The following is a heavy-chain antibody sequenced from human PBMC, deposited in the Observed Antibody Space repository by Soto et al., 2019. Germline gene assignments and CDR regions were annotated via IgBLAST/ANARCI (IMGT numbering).Heavy chain of an antibody. D-gene: IGHD3-22*01. V-gene: IGHV4-59*08. Sequence: PSETLSLTCTVSGGSISSYYWSWIRQPPGKGPEWIGYIYYSGSTNYNPSLKSRVTISVDTSKNQFSLKLSSVTAADTAVYYCARHLGYDSSGYYPPGDYWGQGTLVT. CDR3: ARHLGYDSSGYYPPGDY. J-gene: IGHJ4*02. CDR2: IYYSGST. CDR1: GGSISSYY.